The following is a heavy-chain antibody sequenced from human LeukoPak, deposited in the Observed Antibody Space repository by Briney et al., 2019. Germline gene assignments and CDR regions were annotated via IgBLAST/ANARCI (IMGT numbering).Heavy chain of an antibody. Sequence: GGSLRLSCEASGFTFRNYEFNWVRQAPGKGLEWVSYISSSAVTKKYADSVRGRFTISRDNAKNSLYLDMTSLRAEDTAVYYCARAARPKLRFLDFDYWGQGTLLTVSS. CDR3: ARAARPKLRFLDFDY. D-gene: IGHD3-3*01. CDR2: ISSSAVTK. V-gene: IGHV3-48*03. J-gene: IGHJ4*02. CDR1: GFTFRNYE.